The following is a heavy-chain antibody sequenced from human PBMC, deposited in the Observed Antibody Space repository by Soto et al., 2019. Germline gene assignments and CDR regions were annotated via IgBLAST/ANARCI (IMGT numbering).Heavy chain of an antibody. D-gene: IGHD2-15*01. Sequence: ESGGDVVQPGRSLRLSCAASGFPFSGFGMHWVRQAPGKGLEWVAITWYDESKKYYADSVKGRFTISKDNSKSTLYLQMNSLRVEDTATYYCATVRGACSGDSCHIESWGQGTQVTVSS. V-gene: IGHV3-33*01. CDR3: ATVRGACSGDSCHIES. CDR2: TWYDESKK. J-gene: IGHJ4*02. CDR1: GFPFSGFG.